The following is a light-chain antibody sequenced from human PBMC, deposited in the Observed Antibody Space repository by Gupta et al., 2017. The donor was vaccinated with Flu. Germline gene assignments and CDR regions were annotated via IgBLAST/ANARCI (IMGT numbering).Light chain of an antibody. CDR3: VAWDDGLSACV. V-gene: IGLV1-47*01. CDR2: KNN. CDR1: SSNIGSDY. J-gene: IGLJ1*01. Sequence: RVTISSSGSSSNIGSDYVHWYQVLPGAAPKRLSYKNNLRPSGVPDRFSGSKSGTSASLAINGLRAEDEADYYCVAWDDGLSACVFGAGTKLSVL.